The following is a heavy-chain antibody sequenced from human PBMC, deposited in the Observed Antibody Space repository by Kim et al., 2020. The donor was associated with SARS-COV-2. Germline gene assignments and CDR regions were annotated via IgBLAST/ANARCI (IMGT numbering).Heavy chain of an antibody. J-gene: IGHJ4*02. Sequence: ASVKVSCKASGYTFTSYYMHWVRQAPGQGLEWMGIINPSGGSTSYAQKFQGRVTMTRDTSTSTVYMELSSLRSEDTAVYYCARDAYYYDSSGYYYATPLDYWGQGTLVTVSS. D-gene: IGHD3-22*01. V-gene: IGHV1-46*01. CDR2: INPSGGST. CDR3: ARDAYYYDSSGYYYATPLDY. CDR1: GYTFTSYY.